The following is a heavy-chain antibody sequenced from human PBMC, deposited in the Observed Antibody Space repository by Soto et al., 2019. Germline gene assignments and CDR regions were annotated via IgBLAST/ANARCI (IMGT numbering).Heavy chain of an antibody. CDR2: IYYSGST. V-gene: IGHV4-59*01. CDR1: GGSSSSYY. CDR3: AREGLTGTIGIYYYYGMDV. D-gene: IGHD1-7*01. J-gene: IGHJ6*02. Sequence: QVQLQESGPGLVKPSETLSLTCTVSGGSSSSYYWCWIRQPPGKGLEWIGYIYYSGSTNYNPSLKSRVTISVDASKIQSSLKLSSVTAADTAVYYCAREGLTGTIGIYYYYGMDVWGQGTTVTVSS.